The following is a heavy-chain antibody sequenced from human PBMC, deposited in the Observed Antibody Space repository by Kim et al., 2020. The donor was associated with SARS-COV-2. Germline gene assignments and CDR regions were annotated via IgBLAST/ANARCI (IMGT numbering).Heavy chain of an antibody. V-gene: IGHV3-30*18. CDR1: GFTFSSYG. J-gene: IGHJ6*02. CDR3: AKDLLDPEPCGGDCYSFGMDV. Sequence: GGSLRLSCAASGFTFSSYGMHWVRQAPGKGLEWVAVISYDGSNKYYADSVKGRFTISRDNSKNTLYLQMNSLRAEDTAVYYCAKDLLDPEPCGGDCYSFGMDVWGQGTTVTVSS. CDR2: ISYDGSNK. D-gene: IGHD2-21*01.